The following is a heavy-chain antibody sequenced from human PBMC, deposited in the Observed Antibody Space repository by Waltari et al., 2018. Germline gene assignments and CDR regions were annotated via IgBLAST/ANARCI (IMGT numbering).Heavy chain of an antibody. J-gene: IGHJ6*03. CDR2: SNTGNGYT. D-gene: IGHD1-26*01. CDR3: ARSSGSYSMDV. CDR1: GYTFSSYA. Sequence: QVQLVQSGPEVHKPGPSVPVSSTAPGYTFSSYAMHWVRQAPGQRLEWMGWSNTGNGYTKYSQEFQGRVTITRDTSASTAYMELSSLRSEDTAVYYCARSSGSYSMDVWGQGTTVTVAS. V-gene: IGHV1-3*02.